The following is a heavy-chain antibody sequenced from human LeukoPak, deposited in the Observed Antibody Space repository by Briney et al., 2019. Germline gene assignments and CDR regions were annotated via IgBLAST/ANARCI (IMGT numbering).Heavy chain of an antibody. J-gene: IGHJ6*03. Sequence: SGTLSLTCAVSGGSISSSNWWSWVRQPPGKGLEWIGEIYHSGSTNYNPSLKSRVTISVDKSKNQFSLKLSSVTAADTAVYYCAGSGLEAVAGSYYYYYMDVWGKATTVTVSS. D-gene: IGHD6-19*01. CDR2: IYHSGST. V-gene: IGHV4-4*02. CDR3: AGSGLEAVAGSYYYYYMDV. CDR1: GGSISSSNW.